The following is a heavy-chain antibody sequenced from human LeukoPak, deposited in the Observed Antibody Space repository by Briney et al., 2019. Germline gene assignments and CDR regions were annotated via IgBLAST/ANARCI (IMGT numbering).Heavy chain of an antibody. Sequence: SGTLSLTCTVSGDSISSYYWSWIRQPPGKGLEWIGYIYYTGTTNYNPSLKSRLTISVDTSKSQFSLRLSSVTAADTAVYYCARRLTTGTNDYWGQGTLVTVSS. V-gene: IGHV4-59*08. CDR1: GDSISSYY. CDR2: IYYTGTT. J-gene: IGHJ4*02. CDR3: ARRLTTGTNDY. D-gene: IGHD1-7*01.